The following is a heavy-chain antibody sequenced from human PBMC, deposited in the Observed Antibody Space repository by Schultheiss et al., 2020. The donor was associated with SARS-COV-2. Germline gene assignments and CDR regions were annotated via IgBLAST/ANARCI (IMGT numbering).Heavy chain of an antibody. J-gene: IGHJ3*02. D-gene: IGHD3-3*01. Sequence: SGPTLVKPTETLTLTCTVSGFSLSNARMGVSWIRQPPGKALEWLAHIFSNDEKSYSTSLKTRLTISKDTSKNQVVLTMTNMDPVDTATYYCARMGIRFLEWSDTGRTGAFDIWGQGTMVTVSS. V-gene: IGHV2-26*01. CDR3: ARMGIRFLEWSDTGRTGAFDI. CDR2: IFSNDEK. CDR1: GFSLSNARMG.